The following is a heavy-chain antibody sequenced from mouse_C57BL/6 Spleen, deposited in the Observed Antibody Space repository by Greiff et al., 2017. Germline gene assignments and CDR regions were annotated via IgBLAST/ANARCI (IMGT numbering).Heavy chain of an antibody. CDR3: AREPDYYGSSYDYFDY. V-gene: IGHV1-82*01. CDR2: IYPGDGDT. CDR1: GYAFSSSW. Sequence: LVESGPELVKPGASVKISCKASGYAFSSSWMNWVKQRPGKGLEWIGRIYPGDGDTNYNGKFKGKATLTADKSSSTAYMQLSSLTSEDSAVYFCAREPDYYGSSYDYFDYWGQGTTLTVSS. J-gene: IGHJ2*01. D-gene: IGHD1-1*01.